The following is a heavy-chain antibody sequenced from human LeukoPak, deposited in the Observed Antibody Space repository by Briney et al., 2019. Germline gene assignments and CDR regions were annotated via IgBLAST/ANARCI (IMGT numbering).Heavy chain of an antibody. V-gene: IGHV3-30-3*01. CDR3: ARGPGYYYGDY. J-gene: IGHJ4*02. Sequence: GGSLRLSCAASGFNFNNCAMHWVRQAPGKGLEWVAVISYDGNNKYYADSVKGRFTISRDNSKNTLYLQMNSLRPEDTAMYYCARGPGYYYGDYWGQGTLVTVSS. CDR2: ISYDGNNK. CDR1: GFNFNNCA. D-gene: IGHD3-22*01.